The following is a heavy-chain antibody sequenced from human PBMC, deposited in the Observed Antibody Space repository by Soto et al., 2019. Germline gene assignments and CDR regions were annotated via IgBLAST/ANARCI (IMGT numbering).Heavy chain of an antibody. D-gene: IGHD3-3*01. CDR2: ISAYNGNT. V-gene: IGHV1-18*01. CDR3: ARSRWETYYDFLGRWDYGMDV. J-gene: IGHJ6*02. CDR1: GYTFTSYG. Sequence: QVQLVQSGAEVKKPGASVKVSCKASGYTFTSYGISWVRQAPGQGLEWMGWISAYNGNTNYAQKLQGRVTMTTDTSTSTAYMELRSLRSDDTAVYYCARSRWETYYDFLGRWDYGMDVWGQGTTVTVSS.